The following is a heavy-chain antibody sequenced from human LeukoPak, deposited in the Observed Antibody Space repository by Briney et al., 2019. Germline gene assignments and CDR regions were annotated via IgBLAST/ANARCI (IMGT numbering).Heavy chain of an antibody. CDR1: GFTFNNYA. CDR3: ARRAGAYSHPYDY. J-gene: IGHJ4*02. CDR2: ISGSGTST. D-gene: IGHD4/OR15-4a*01. V-gene: IGHV3-23*01. Sequence: GGSLRLSCAASGFTFNNYAMSWVRQAPGKGLEWVSSISGSGTSTYYADSVKGRFTISRDNSKNTLYLQMNSLRAEDTAVYYCARRAGAYSHPYDYWGQGTLVTVSS.